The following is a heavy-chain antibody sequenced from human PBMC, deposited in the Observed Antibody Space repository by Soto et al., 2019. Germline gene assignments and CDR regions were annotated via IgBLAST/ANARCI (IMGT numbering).Heavy chain of an antibody. CDR3: AGQLWFGELYDY. V-gene: IGHV4-30-4*01. Sequence: SSETLSLTCTVSGGSISSGDYYWSWIRQPPGKGLEWIGYIYYSGSTYYNPSLKSRVTISVDTSKNQFSLKLSSVTAADTAVYYCAGQLWFGELYDYWGQGTLVTVSS. CDR1: GGSISSGDYY. D-gene: IGHD3-10*01. J-gene: IGHJ4*02. CDR2: IYYSGST.